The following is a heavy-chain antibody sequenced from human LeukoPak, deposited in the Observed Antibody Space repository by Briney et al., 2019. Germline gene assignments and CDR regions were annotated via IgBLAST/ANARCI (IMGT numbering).Heavy chain of an antibody. CDR2: IYTSGST. CDR3: ARHNGSGELFGY. Sequence: PSETLSLTCTVSGGSISRYYWSWLRQPPGKGLEWLGYIYTSGSTNFNPSLKSRVTISVDTSKNQFSLKLSSVTAADTAVYYCARHNGSGELFGYWGQGTLVTVSS. J-gene: IGHJ4*02. CDR1: GGSISRYY. D-gene: IGHD1-26*01. V-gene: IGHV4-59*08.